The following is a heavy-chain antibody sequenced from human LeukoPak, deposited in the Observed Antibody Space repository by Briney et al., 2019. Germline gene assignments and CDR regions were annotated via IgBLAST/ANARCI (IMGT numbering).Heavy chain of an antibody. J-gene: IGHJ3*02. CDR2: IIPIFGTA. Sequence: AASVKVSCKASGGTFSSYAISRVRQAPGQGLEWMGGIIPIFGTANYAQKFQGRVTITADESTSTAYMELSSLRSEDTAVYYCARGGDYGDSSDAFDIWGQGTMVTVSS. CDR3: ARGGDYGDSSDAFDI. V-gene: IGHV1-69*13. D-gene: IGHD4-17*01. CDR1: GGTFSSYA.